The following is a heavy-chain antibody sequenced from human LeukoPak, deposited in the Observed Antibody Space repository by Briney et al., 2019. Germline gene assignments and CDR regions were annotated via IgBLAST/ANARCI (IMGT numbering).Heavy chain of an antibody. V-gene: IGHV3-30-3*01. CDR1: GFTFSSYA. J-gene: IGHJ5*02. CDR3: AREAGYSSSWYYLNWFDP. CDR2: ISYDGSNK. Sequence: GRSLRLSCAASGFTFSSYAMHWVRQAPGKGLEWVAVISYDGSNKYYADSVKGRFTISRDNSKNTLYLQMNGLRAEDTAVYYCAREAGYSSSWYYLNWFDPWGQGTLVTVSS. D-gene: IGHD6-13*01.